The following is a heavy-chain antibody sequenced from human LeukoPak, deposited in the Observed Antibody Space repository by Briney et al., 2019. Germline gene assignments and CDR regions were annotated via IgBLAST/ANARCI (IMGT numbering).Heavy chain of an antibody. CDR3: AKGETWRFGELLIDY. CDR1: GFTFSCYG. CDR2: ISYDGSNK. J-gene: IGHJ4*02. D-gene: IGHD3-10*01. V-gene: IGHV3-30*18. Sequence: GGSLRLSCAASGFTFSCYGMHWVRQAPGKGLEWVAVISYDGSNKYYADSVKGRFTISRDNSKNTLYLQMNSLRAEDTAVYYCAKGETWRFGELLIDYWGQGTLVTVSS.